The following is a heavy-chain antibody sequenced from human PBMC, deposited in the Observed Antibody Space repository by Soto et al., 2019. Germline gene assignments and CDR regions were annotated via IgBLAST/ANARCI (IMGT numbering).Heavy chain of an antibody. CDR1: GFTFSNYW. J-gene: IGHJ6*03. CDR2: INSDGSVS. Sequence: EVQLVESGGSLVQPGGSLRLSCAASGFTFSNYWMYWVRQAPGKGLEWVSRINSDGSVSSYADSVKGRLTISRDNVKNTLYLQMDSLRAEDTAVYYCARGDCVGGTCYSLAGSFYYYMDVWGKGTTVTVFS. D-gene: IGHD2-15*01. V-gene: IGHV3-74*02. CDR3: ARGDCVGGTCYSLAGSFYYYMDV.